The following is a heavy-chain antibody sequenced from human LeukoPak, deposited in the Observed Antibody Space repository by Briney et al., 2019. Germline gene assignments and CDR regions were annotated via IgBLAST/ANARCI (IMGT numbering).Heavy chain of an antibody. V-gene: IGHV3-48*01. CDR3: AKQWSHSSPDGWFDP. Sequence: QPGGSLRLSCAASGFTFSSYSMNWVRQAPGKGLEWVSYISSSSSTIYYADSVKGRFTISRDNSKNTLYLQMNSLRAEDTAVYYCAKQWSHSSPDGWFDPWGQGTLVTVSS. D-gene: IGHD6-13*01. CDR2: ISSSSSTI. J-gene: IGHJ5*02. CDR1: GFTFSSYS.